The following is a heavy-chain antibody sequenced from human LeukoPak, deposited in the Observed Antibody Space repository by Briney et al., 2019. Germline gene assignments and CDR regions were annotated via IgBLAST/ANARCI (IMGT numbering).Heavy chain of an antibody. J-gene: IGHJ5*02. CDR1: GYTFTGYY. D-gene: IGHD1-26*01. CDR3: ATGGSYIARWFDP. Sequence: GASVKVSCKASGYTFTGYYMHWVRQAPGQGLEWMGWINPNSGGTNYAQKFQGRVTMTRDTSISTAYMELSRLRSEDTAVYYCATGGSYIARWFDPWGQGTLVTVSS. CDR2: INPNSGGT. V-gene: IGHV1-2*02.